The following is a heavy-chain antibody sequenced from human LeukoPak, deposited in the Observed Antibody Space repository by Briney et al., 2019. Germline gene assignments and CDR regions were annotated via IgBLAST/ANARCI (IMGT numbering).Heavy chain of an antibody. CDR2: ISSSSSTI. D-gene: IGHD6-13*01. CDR3: ARGAAAGTSFGEYFQH. Sequence: GGSLRLSCAASGFTVSNDYMIWVRQAPGKGLEWVSYISSSSSTIYYADSVKGRFTISRDNAKNSLYLQMNSLRAEDTAVYYCARGAAAGTSFGEYFQHWGQGTLVTVSS. CDR1: GFTVSNDY. J-gene: IGHJ1*01. V-gene: IGHV3-48*04.